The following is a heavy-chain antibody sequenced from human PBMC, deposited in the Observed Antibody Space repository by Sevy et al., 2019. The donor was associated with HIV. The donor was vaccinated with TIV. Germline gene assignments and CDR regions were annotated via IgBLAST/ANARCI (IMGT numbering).Heavy chain of an antibody. V-gene: IGHV3-33*06. D-gene: IGHD3-22*01. Sequence: GGSLRLSCAASGFTFSGYGMHWVRQAPGKGLEWVTVIWYDGSHKYYVDSVKGRFTISRDNSKNTLYLQMNNLRAEDKAVYYCAKNRRWGDSGTCYYDFDYWGQGTLVTVSS. CDR1: GFTFSGYG. J-gene: IGHJ4*02. CDR2: IWYDGSHK. CDR3: AKNRRWGDSGTCYYDFDY.